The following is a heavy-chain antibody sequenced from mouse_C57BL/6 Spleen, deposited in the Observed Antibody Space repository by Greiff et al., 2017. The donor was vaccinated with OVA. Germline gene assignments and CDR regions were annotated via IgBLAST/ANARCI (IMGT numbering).Heavy chain of an antibody. J-gene: IGHJ2*01. V-gene: IGHV1-78*01. D-gene: IGHD2-2*01. CDR2: IYPRDGST. CDR1: GYTFTDHT. Sequence: QVQLQQSDAELVKPGASVKISCKVSGYTFTDHTIHWMKQRPEQGLEWIGYIYPRDGSTKYNEKFKGKATLTADKSSSTAYMQLNSLTSEDSAVYFCARWWNYYGYDEGGDYWGQGTTLTVSS. CDR3: ARWWNYYGYDEGGDY.